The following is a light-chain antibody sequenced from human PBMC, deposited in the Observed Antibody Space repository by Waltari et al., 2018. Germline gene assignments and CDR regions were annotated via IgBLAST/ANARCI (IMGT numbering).Light chain of an antibody. J-gene: IGKJ1*01. CDR2: KAS. Sequence: DIQMTQSPSTLSASVGDRVTITCRASQSISSWLAWFQQKPRKAPKVLIYKASSLESGVPSRFSGSGSGTEFTLTISSLQPDDFATYYCQQYNSYWTFGQGTKVEIK. CDR3: QQYNSYWT. CDR1: QSISSW. V-gene: IGKV1-5*03.